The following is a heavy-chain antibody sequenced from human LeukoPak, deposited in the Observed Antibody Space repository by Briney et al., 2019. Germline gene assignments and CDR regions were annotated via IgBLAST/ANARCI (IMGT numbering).Heavy chain of an antibody. CDR1: GFTFSRYA. D-gene: IGHD3-10*01. V-gene: IGHV3-23*01. J-gene: IGHJ4*02. Sequence: PGGSLRLSCAASGFTFSRYAMSWVRQAPGKGLEWVSAISGRGGSTYYADSVKGRFTIPSDNSMNTLYLQMNSLRAEDTAVYHCAKDMEILWFGELQDYWGQGTLVTVSS. CDR3: AKDMEILWFGELQDY. CDR2: ISGRGGST.